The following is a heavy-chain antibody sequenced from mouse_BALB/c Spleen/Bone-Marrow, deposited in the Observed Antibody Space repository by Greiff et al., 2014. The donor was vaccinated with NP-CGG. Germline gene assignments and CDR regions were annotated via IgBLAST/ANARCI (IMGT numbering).Heavy chain of an antibody. D-gene: IGHD2-14*01. CDR2: IHPNSGNT. J-gene: IGHJ1*01. CDR3: ARSYRFWYFDV. Sequence: VQLVESGSVLVRPGTSVNLSCKASGFTFTSSWMHWAKQRPGQGLEWIGGIHPNSGNTYYNEKFKGKATLTVDSSSSTAYVDLSSLTSEDSAVYFCARSYRFWYFDVWGAGTTVTVSS. V-gene: IGHV1S130*01. CDR1: GFTFTSSW.